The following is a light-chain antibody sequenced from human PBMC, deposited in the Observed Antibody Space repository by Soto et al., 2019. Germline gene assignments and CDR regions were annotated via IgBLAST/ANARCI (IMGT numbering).Light chain of an antibody. V-gene: IGLV2-8*01. CDR1: SSDVGGYNY. CDR3: SSYSGTNYHYV. CDR2: EVS. J-gene: IGLJ1*01. Sequence: QSVLTQPPSASGSFGQSVTISCTGTSSDVGGYNYVSWYQQHPGKAPKLMIYEVSERPSGVPDRFSGSKSGNTASLTVSRLQADDEAEYYCSSYSGTNYHYVFGTGTKLTVL.